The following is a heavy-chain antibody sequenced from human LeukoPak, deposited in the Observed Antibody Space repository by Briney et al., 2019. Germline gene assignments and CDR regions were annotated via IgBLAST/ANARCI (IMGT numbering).Heavy chain of an antibody. CDR2: MNPNSGNT. V-gene: IGHV1-8*01. J-gene: IGHJ6*02. CDR1: GYTFTSYD. D-gene: IGHD6-13*01. CDR3: ARGGSGYSSSWPYYYYYGMDV. Sequence: ASVKVSCKASGYTFTSYDINWVRQATGQGLGWMGWMNPNSGNTGYAQKFQGRVTMTRNTSISTAYMELSSLRSEDTAVYYCARGGSGYSSSWPYYYYYGMDVWGQGTTVTVSS.